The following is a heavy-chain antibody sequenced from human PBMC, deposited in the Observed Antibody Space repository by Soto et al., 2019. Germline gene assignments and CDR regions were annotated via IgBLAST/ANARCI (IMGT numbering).Heavy chain of an antibody. V-gene: IGHV1-2*04. CDR2: INPNSGGT. J-gene: IGHJ6*02. CDR3: ARGQLLRYNYYHMDV. CDR1: GYTFTGYY. Sequence: GASVKVSCKASGYTFTGYYMHWVRQAPGQGLEWMGWINPNSGGTNYAQKFQGWVTMTRDTSITTAYMELTRLRSDDTAVYYCARGQLLRYNYYHMDVWGQGTTVTVSS. D-gene: IGHD1-26*01.